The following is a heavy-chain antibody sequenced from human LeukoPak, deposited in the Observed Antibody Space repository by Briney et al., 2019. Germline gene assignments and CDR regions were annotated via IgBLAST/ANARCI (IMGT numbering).Heavy chain of an antibody. CDR2: IGGSGTTI. J-gene: IGHJ3*02. V-gene: IGHV3-23*01. CDR1: GFTFSTYA. Sequence: GGSLRLSCAASGFTFSTYAMTWVRQAPRKGLEWVATIGGSGTTIYYADSVKGRFTISRDNSKNTLYLQMNSLRAEDTAVYYCARDRPYKFDTSGFLAFDIWGQGTLLTVSS. CDR3: ARDRPYKFDTSGFLAFDI. D-gene: IGHD3-22*01.